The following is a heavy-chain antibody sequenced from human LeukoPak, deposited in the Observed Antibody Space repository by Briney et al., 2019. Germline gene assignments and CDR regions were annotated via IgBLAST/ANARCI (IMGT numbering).Heavy chain of an antibody. J-gene: IGHJ5*02. V-gene: IGHV4-34*01. CDR1: GGSFSGYY. CDR3: ARHYKGYGDLNWFDP. D-gene: IGHD4-17*01. CDR2: INHSGST. Sequence: SETLSLTCAVYGGSFSGYYWSWIRQPPGKVLEWIGEINHSGSTNYNPSLKSRVTISVDTSKNQFSLKLSSVTAADTAVYYCARHYKGYGDLNWFDPWGQGTLVTVSS.